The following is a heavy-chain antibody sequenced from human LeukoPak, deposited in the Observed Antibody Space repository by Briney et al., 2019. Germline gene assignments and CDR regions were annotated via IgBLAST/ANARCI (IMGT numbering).Heavy chain of an antibody. CDR1: GGSLSSSSYY. J-gene: IGHJ5*02. D-gene: IGHD5-18*01. V-gene: IGHV4-39*06. Sequence: WETLSLTCTVSGGSLSSSSYYWGWIRQPPGRGLEWIGSNYYSGSTYYNPSLKSRVTISVDTSKNQFTLKLSSVTAADTAVYYCARRGIRYSYDYRNWFDPWGQGTLVTVSS. CDR3: ARRGIRYSYDYRNWFDP. CDR2: NYYSGST.